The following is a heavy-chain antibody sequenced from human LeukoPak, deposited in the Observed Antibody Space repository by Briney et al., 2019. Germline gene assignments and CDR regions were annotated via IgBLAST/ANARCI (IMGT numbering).Heavy chain of an antibody. CDR2: INPNSGGT. CDR3: AREYCTNGVRYKAHDY. D-gene: IGHD2-8*01. CDR1: GYTFTGNY. V-gene: IGHV1-2*02. J-gene: IGHJ4*02. Sequence: ASVKVSCKASGYTFTGNYMHWVRQAPGQGLEWMGWINPNSGGTNYAQKLQGRVTMTSDTSISTAYMELSSLRSDDTAVYFCAREYCTNGVRYKAHDYWGQGTLVTVSS.